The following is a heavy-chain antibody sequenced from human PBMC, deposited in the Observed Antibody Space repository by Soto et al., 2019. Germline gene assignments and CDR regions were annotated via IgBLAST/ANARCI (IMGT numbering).Heavy chain of an antibody. CDR2: IMPTFRTA. D-gene: IGHD3-3*02. CDR3: ARDKDRAQLGGNYYYIMDV. V-gene: IGHV1-69*12. Sequence: QVQVVQSGAEVKKPGSSVKVSCKTSGGTFSTSAISWVRQAPGQGLEWMGGIMPTFRTADYAQKVQGRVIITAEESTTIAYLELSSLRSEDTAVYYCARDKDRAQLGGNYYYIMDVWGQGTTVTVTS. CDR1: GGTFSTSA. J-gene: IGHJ6*01.